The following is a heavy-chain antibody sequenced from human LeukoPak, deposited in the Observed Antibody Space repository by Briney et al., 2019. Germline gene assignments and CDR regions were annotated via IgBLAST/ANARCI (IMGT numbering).Heavy chain of an antibody. D-gene: IGHD3-22*01. CDR1: GDSISSNKW. V-gene: IGHV4-4*02. CDR3: ARDRRYYDSSAYIRGFDY. J-gene: IGHJ4*02. Sequence: SETLSLTCAVSGDSISSNKWWHWVRQPPGKGLEWIGEIYHSGSTGYNPSLKSRVTISVDKSKNQFSLNLSSVTAADTAVYYCARDRRYYDSSAYIRGFDYWGQGTLVTVSS. CDR2: IYHSGST.